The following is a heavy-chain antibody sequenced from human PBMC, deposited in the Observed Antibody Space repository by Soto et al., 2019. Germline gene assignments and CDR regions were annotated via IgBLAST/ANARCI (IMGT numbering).Heavy chain of an antibody. CDR3: ARDAAMAAHYFDY. D-gene: IGHD6-25*01. CDR1: GGSISSGGYY. CDR2: IYYSGST. Sequence: SETLSLTCTVSGGSISSGGYYWSWIRQHPGKGLEWIGYIYYSGSTYYNPSLKSRVTISVDTSKNQFSLKLSSVTAADTAVYYCARDAAMAAHYFDYWGQGTLVTVSS. V-gene: IGHV4-31*03. J-gene: IGHJ4*02.